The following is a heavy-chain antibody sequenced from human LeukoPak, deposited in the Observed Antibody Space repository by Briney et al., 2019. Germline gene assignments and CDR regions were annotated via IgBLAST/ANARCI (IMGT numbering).Heavy chain of an antibody. V-gene: IGHV3-33*01. D-gene: IGHD3-16*02. J-gene: IGHJ4*02. CDR2: IWYDGSNK. Sequence: GRSLRLSCAASGFTFRSYGMHRLRQAPGKGLEWVAVIWYDGSNKYSADSVKGRFTISRDNSKNTLYLQMNSLRAEDTAAYYCARYWRVGRVIVPLDYRGQGTLVTVSS. CDR3: ARYWRVGRVIVPLDY. CDR1: GFTFRSYG.